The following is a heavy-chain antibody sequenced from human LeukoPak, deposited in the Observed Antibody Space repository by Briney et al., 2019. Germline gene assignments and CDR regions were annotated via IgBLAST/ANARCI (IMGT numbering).Heavy chain of an antibody. V-gene: IGHV3-23*01. CDR1: GFTFSSYA. CDR3: AKAMAGSTYYFDS. CDR2: ISASGGST. D-gene: IGHD6-19*01. J-gene: IGHJ4*02. Sequence: GGSLRLSCAASGFTFSSYAMNWVRQAPGKGLEWVSAISASGGSTYYADSVKGRFTVSRDTSKNTLYLQMSSLRGEDTAVYYCAKAMAGSTYYFDSWGQGTLVTVSS.